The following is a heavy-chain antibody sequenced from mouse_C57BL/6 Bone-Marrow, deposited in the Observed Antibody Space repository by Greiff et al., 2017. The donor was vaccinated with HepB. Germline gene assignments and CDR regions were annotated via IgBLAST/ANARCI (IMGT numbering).Heavy chain of an antibody. J-gene: IGHJ2*01. V-gene: IGHV5-6*01. CDR2: ISSGGSYT. CDR3: ARPLYDGYSFDY. D-gene: IGHD2-3*01. CDR1: GFTFSSYG. Sequence: EVQLVESGGDLVKPGGSLKLSCAASGFTFSSYGMSWVRQTPDKRLEWVATISSGGSYTYYPDSVKGRFTISRDNAKNTLYLQMSSLKSEDTAMYYCARPLYDGYSFDYWGQGTTLTVSS.